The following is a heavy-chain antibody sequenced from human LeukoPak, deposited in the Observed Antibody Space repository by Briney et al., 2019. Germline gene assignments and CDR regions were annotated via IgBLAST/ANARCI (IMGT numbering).Heavy chain of an antibody. V-gene: IGHV3-30*04. D-gene: IGHD5-18*01. CDR2: ISYDDTNK. Sequence: GGSLRLSCAASGFTFSNYALHWVRQAPGKGLEWVAVISYDDTNKYYVDSVKGRFTISRDNAKNSLYLQMNSLRAEDTAVYYCARADWDTAMIDYWGQGTLVTVSS. CDR3: ARADWDTAMIDY. CDR1: GFTFSNYA. J-gene: IGHJ4*02.